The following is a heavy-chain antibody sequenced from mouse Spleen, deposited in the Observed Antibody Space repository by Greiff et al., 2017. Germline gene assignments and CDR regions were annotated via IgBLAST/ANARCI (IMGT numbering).Heavy chain of an antibody. J-gene: IGHJ4*01. Sequence: EVQLQQSGPGMVKPSQSLSLTCTVTGYSITSGYDWQWIRHFPGNKLEWMGYISYSGSTNYNPSLKSRITITHDTSKNHFFLKLNSVTTEDTATYYCARAPRPSYAMDYWGQGTSVTVSS. V-gene: IGHV3-1*01. CDR3: ARAPRPSYAMDY. CDR1: GYSITSGYD. CDR2: ISYSGST.